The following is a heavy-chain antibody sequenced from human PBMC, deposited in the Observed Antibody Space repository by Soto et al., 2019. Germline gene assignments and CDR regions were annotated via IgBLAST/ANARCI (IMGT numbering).Heavy chain of an antibody. CDR2: ISGSGGST. Sequence: GGSLRLSCAASGFTFSSYAMSWVRQAPGKGLEWVSAISGSGGSTYYADSVKGRFTISRDNSKNTLYLQMNSLRAEDTAVYYCAKDCDFWSGYYSLKTNDAFDIWGQGTMVTVSS. J-gene: IGHJ3*02. V-gene: IGHV3-23*01. D-gene: IGHD3-3*01. CDR1: GFTFSSYA. CDR3: AKDCDFWSGYYSLKTNDAFDI.